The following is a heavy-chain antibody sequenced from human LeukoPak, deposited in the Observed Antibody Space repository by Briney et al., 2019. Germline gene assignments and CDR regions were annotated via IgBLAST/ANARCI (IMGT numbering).Heavy chain of an antibody. J-gene: IGHJ6*03. V-gene: IGHV4-34*01. Sequence: PSETLSLTCAVYGGSFSGYYWSWIRQPPGKGLEWIGEINHSGSTNYNPSLKSRVTISVDTSKNQFSLKLSSVTAADTAVYYCARVYDSSGYYYLYYYMDVWGKGTTVTVSS. D-gene: IGHD3-22*01. CDR1: GGSFSGYY. CDR2: INHSGST. CDR3: ARVYDSSGYYYLYYYMDV.